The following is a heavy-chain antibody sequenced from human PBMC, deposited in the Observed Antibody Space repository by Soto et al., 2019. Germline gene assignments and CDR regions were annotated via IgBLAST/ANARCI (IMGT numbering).Heavy chain of an antibody. CDR2: IIPIFGTA. CDR3: ARDGDYDILTGYNYYYGMDV. CDR1: GGTFSSYA. D-gene: IGHD3-9*01. V-gene: IGHV1-69*06. J-gene: IGHJ6*02. Sequence: EASVKVSCKASGGTFSSYAISWVRQAPGQGLEWMGGIIPIFGTANYAQKFQGRVTITADKSTSTAYMELSSLRSEDTAVYYCARDGDYDILTGYNYYYGMDVWGQGTTVTVSS.